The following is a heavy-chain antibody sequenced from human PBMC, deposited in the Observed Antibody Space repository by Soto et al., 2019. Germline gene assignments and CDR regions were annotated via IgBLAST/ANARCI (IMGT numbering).Heavy chain of an antibody. Sequence: QVQLVESGGGVVPPGTSLRLSCAASGFTFSGHGMHWVRQAPGKGLEWVAVVSSDGGTKYYADSVKGRFTISRDNSKNTLYLQMNSLRAEDTAVYYCAREMATTPYYFDYWGQGTLVTVSS. CDR2: VSSDGGTK. J-gene: IGHJ4*02. V-gene: IGHV3-30*03. CDR1: GFTFSGHG. CDR3: AREMATTPYYFDY. D-gene: IGHD5-12*01.